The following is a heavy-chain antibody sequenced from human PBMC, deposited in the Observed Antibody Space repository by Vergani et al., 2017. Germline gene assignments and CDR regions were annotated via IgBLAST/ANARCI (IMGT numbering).Heavy chain of an antibody. Sequence: VQLVESGGGLVKPGGSLRLSCAASGFTFSNAWMSWVRQAPGKGLEWVGRIKSKTDGGTTDYAAPVKGRFTISRDDSKNTLYLQMNSLKTEDTAVYYCTTDLWSGSYHTIDYWGQGTLVTVSS. V-gene: IGHV3-15*01. D-gene: IGHD1-26*01. CDR1: GFTFSNAW. J-gene: IGHJ4*02. CDR2: IKSKTDGGTT. CDR3: TTDLWSGSYHTIDY.